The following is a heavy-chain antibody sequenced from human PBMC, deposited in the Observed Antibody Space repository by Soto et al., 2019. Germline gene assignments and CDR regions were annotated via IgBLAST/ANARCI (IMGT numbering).Heavy chain of an antibody. Sequence: ASVKVSCKASGYTFTSYAMHWVRQAPGQRLEWMGWINAYNGNTKYAQKLQGRVTMTTDTSTSTAYMELRSLRSDDTAVYYCAREEPAATFPCDYWGQGTLVTVSS. CDR3: AREEPAATFPCDY. V-gene: IGHV1-3*01. J-gene: IGHJ4*02. CDR1: GYTFTSYA. D-gene: IGHD2-2*01. CDR2: INAYNGNT.